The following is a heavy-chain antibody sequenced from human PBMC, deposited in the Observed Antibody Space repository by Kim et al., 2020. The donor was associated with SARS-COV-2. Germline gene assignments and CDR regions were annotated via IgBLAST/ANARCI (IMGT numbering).Heavy chain of an antibody. J-gene: IGHJ6*02. CDR2: ISSSGSTI. V-gene: IGHV3-48*03. Sequence: GGSLRLSCAASGFTFSSYEMNWVRQAPGKGLEWVSYISSSGSTIYYADSVKGRFTISRDNAKNSLYLQMNSLRAEDTAVYYCARDRPAMPYYYGMDVWGQGTTVTVSS. CDR3: ARDRPAMPYYYGMDV. CDR1: GFTFSSYE. D-gene: IGHD2-2*01.